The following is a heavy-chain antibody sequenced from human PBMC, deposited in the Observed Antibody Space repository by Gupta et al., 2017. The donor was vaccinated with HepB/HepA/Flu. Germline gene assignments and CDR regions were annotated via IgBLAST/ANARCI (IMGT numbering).Heavy chain of an antibody. Sequence: QVQLQQWGAGLLKPSETLSLTCAVYGGSFSGYYWSWIRQPPGKGLEWIGEINHSGSTNYNPSLKSRVTISVDTSKNQFSLKLSSVTAADTAVYYCARTAYYYGSGIRGAIDYWGQGTLVTVSS. CDR1: GGSFSGYY. D-gene: IGHD3-10*01. CDR2: INHSGST. V-gene: IGHV4-34*01. J-gene: IGHJ4*02. CDR3: ARTAYYYGSGIRGAIDY.